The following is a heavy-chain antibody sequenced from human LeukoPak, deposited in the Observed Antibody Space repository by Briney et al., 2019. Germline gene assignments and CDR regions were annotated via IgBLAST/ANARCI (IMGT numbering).Heavy chain of an antibody. CDR1: GLTFNSYW. V-gene: IGHV3-74*03. CDR2: INGDASNT. J-gene: IGHJ5*02. D-gene: IGHD2-2*01. CDR3: GRAMPHDNWFDP. Sequence: PGGSLRLSCAASGLTFNSYWMHWVRQVAGKGLVWVARINGDASNTTYADSVKGRFTISRDNAKNTLYLQMNSLRVDDTAVYYCGRAMPHDNWFDPWGQGSLVTVSS.